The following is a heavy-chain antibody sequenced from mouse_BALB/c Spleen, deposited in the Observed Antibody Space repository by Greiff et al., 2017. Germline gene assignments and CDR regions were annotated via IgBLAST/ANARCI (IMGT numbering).Heavy chain of an antibody. CDR1: GFNIKDYY. V-gene: IGHV14-1*02. CDR2: IDPENGNT. CDR3: ARTRYYYGSSYNWYFDV. J-gene: IGHJ1*01. Sequence: VQLKQSGAELVRPGALDKLSCKASGFNIKDYYMHWVKQRPEQGLEWIGWIDPENGNTIYDPKFQGKASITADTSSNTAYLQLSSLTSEDTAVYYCARTRYYYGSSYNWYFDVWGAGTTVTVSS. D-gene: IGHD1-1*01.